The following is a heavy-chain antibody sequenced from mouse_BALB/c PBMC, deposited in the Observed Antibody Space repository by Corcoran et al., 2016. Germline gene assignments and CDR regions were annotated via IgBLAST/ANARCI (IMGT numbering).Heavy chain of an antibody. D-gene: IGHD2-1*01. V-gene: IGHV9-1*02. CDR2: INTYTGEP. CDR3: AIYYDYAMDY. Sequence: QIQLVQSGPELKKPGETVKISCKASGYTFTNYGMNWVKQAPGKGLKWMGWINTYTGEPTYADDFKGRFAFSLETSASTAYLQINNLKNEDMATHFCAIYYDYAMDYWGQGTSVTVSS. J-gene: IGHJ4*01. CDR1: GYTFTNYG.